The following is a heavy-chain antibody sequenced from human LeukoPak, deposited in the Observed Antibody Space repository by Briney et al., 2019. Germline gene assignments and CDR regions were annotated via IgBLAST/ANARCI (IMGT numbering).Heavy chain of an antibody. D-gene: IGHD6-13*01. Sequence: PSETLSLTCTVSGYSISSGYYWSWIRQPPGKGLEWIGYIYHSGSTYYNPSLKSRVTISVDRSKNQFSLKLSSVTAADTAVYYCARDHAMVAAGTEDWFDPWGQGTLVTVSS. CDR1: GYSISSGYY. V-gene: IGHV4-38-2*02. J-gene: IGHJ5*02. CDR3: ARDHAMVAAGTEDWFDP. CDR2: IYHSGST.